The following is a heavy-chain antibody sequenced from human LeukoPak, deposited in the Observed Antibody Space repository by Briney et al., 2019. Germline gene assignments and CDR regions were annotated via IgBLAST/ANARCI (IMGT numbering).Heavy chain of an antibody. CDR3: ARVFYYYDSSGYTFLLDY. CDR1: GFTFSDYT. J-gene: IGHJ4*02. D-gene: IGHD3-22*01. Sequence: GGSLRLSCAASGFTFSDYTMNWVRQAPGKGLEWVSSISSSSSYIYYADSVKGRFTISRDNAKNSLYLQMNSLRAEDTAVYYCARVFYYYDSSGYTFLLDYWGQGTLVTVSS. V-gene: IGHV3-21*01. CDR2: ISSSSSYI.